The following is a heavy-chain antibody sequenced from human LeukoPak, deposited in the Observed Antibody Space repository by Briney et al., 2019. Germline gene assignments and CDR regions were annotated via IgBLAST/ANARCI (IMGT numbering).Heavy chain of an antibody. CDR1: GYTFTSYG. CDR3: ARAYIAARRIDY. D-gene: IGHD6-6*01. Sequence: ASVKISCKASGYTFTSYGISWVRQAPGQGLEWMGWISAYNGNTNYAQELQGRVTMTTDTSTSTAYMELRSLRSDDTAVYYCARAYIAARRIDYWGQGTLVTVSS. CDR2: ISAYNGNT. J-gene: IGHJ4*02. V-gene: IGHV1-18*01.